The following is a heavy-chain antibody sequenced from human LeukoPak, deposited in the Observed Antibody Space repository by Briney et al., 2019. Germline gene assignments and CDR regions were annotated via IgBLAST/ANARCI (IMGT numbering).Heavy chain of an antibody. Sequence: GRSLRLSCAASGFTFSSFAMHWVRQAPGKGLEWMAVIWYDGSNKYYADSVKGRFTISRDNSKNTLYLQMNSLRAEDTAVYYCARDLVGATSYWGQGTLVTVSS. CDR2: IWYDGSNK. V-gene: IGHV3-33*01. CDR1: GFTFSSFA. D-gene: IGHD1-26*01. CDR3: ARDLVGATSY. J-gene: IGHJ4*02.